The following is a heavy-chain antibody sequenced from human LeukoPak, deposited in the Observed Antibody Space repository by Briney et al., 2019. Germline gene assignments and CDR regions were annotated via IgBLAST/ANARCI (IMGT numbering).Heavy chain of an antibody. CDR1: GFTFSSYS. CDR3: AKSKYLGGSYDY. D-gene: IGHD3-10*01. V-gene: IGHV3-48*04. Sequence: GGSLRLSCAASGFTFSSYSMNWVRQAPGKGLEWVSYISSRSATIYYADSVKGRFTISRDNAKNSLYLQMNSLRAEDMALYYCAKSKYLGGSYDYWGRGTLVTVSS. CDR2: ISSRSATI. J-gene: IGHJ4*02.